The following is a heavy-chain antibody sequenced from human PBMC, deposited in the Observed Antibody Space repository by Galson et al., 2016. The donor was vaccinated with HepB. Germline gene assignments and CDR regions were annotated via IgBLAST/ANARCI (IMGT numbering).Heavy chain of an antibody. CDR2: IYWDDDE. CDR1: GFSLTTSGVG. D-gene: IGHD3-10*01. J-gene: IGHJ3*02. V-gene: IGHV2-5*02. CDR3: AHRLNHLLGFVGSRSYYTFDI. Sequence: PALVKPTQTLTLTCTFSGFSLTTSGVGVGWIRQPPGKALEWLALIYWDDDERYSPSLKSRLTITKATSKNQVVLTMTNMDPVDTATYYCAHRLNHLLGFVGSRSYYTFDIWGQGTMVTVSS.